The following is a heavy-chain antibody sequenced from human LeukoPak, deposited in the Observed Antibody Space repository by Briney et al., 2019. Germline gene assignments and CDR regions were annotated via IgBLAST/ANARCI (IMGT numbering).Heavy chain of an antibody. V-gene: IGHV4-4*02. CDR2: VHRDGRT. Sequence: SETLSLTCGVSGGSVSSTNWWSWLRQPPEKGLEWIGEVHRDGRTNFNPSLKSRLTMSVDLSENHVSLKLTSVTAADTAVYYCAREGGFYRPLDYSGQGTLVTVSS. J-gene: IGHJ4*02. D-gene: IGHD6-25*01. CDR1: GGSVSSTNW. CDR3: AREGGFYRPLDY.